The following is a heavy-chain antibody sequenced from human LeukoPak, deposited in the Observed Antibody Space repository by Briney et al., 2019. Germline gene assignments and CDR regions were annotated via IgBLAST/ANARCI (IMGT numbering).Heavy chain of an antibody. Sequence: GGCLRLSCAASGFTFSSYAISWVRQAPGKGLEWVSAISGSGGSTYYADSVKGPFTDSTDNSKNTLYLQMNSLRAEHTALYYCAKAFDGDYVISLDYWGQGTLVTVSS. CDR2: ISGSGGST. J-gene: IGHJ4*02. D-gene: IGHD4-17*01. CDR3: AKAFDGDYVISLDY. V-gene: IGHV3-23*01. CDR1: GFTFSSYA.